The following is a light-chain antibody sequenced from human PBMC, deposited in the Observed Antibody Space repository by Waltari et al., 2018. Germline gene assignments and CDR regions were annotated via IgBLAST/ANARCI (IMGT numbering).Light chain of an antibody. CDR2: DAS. V-gene: IGKV3-11*01. Sequence: VLTQSPATLSLSPGDRAALSCRASQSIVDAIAWYQQRPGQTPRLLIYDASNRAPGIPARFSGSGSGTDVTLTISSLEPEDFAVYYCQQRRNWPLSFGQGTRLEIK. CDR1: QSIVDA. J-gene: IGKJ5*01. CDR3: QQRRNWPLS.